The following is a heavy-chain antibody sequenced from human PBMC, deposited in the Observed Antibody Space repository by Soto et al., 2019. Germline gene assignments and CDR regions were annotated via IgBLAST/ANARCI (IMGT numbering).Heavy chain of an antibody. V-gene: IGHV1-46*03. J-gene: IGHJ4*02. CDR2: INPSGGST. CDR3: ARCGVKGLVVPAALDY. CDR1: GYTFTSYY. Sequence: ASVKVSCKASGYTFTSYYMHWVRQAPGQGLEWMGIINPSGGSTSYAQKFQGRVTMTRDTSTSTVYMELSSLRSEDTAVYYCARCGVKGLVVPAALDYWGQGTLVTVSS. D-gene: IGHD2-2*01.